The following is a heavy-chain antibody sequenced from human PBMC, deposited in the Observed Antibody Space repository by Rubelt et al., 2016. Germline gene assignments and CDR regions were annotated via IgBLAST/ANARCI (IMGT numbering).Heavy chain of an antibody. Sequence: GGSLRLSCAASGFTFSGYEMNWVRQAPGKGLEWVSYISDSGTTIYYADSVKGRFTISRDNAKNSLYLQMDSLRAEDTDVYYCARGSTSGSWLVDYWGQGTLVTVSS. CDR2: ISDSGTTI. J-gene: IGHJ4*02. V-gene: IGHV3-48*03. CDR1: GFTFSGYE. CDR3: ARGSTSGSWLVDY. D-gene: IGHD3-10*01.